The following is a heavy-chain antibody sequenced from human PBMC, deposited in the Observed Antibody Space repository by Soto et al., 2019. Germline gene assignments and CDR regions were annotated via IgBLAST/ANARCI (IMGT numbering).Heavy chain of an antibody. CDR1: GGSISSGGYY. CDR3: ARVTGPIDPLYNWFDP. J-gene: IGHJ5*02. Sequence: SETLSLTCTVSGGSISSGGYYWSWIRQHPGKGLEWIGYIYYSGSTYYNPSLKGRVTISVDTSKNQFSLKLSSVTAADTAVYYCARVTGPIDPLYNWFDPWGQGTLVTVSS. CDR2: IYYSGST. V-gene: IGHV4-31*03.